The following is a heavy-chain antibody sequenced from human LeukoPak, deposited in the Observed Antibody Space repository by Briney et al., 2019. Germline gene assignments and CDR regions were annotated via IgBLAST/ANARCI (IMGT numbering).Heavy chain of an antibody. CDR1: GFTFSSYG. CDR2: ISYDGSNK. D-gene: IGHD3-9*01. Sequence: GRSLRLSCAASGFTFSSYGMHWVRQAPGKGLEWVAVISYDGSNKYYADSVKGRFTISRDNSKNTLYLQMNSLRAEDTAVYDCAKDHDYDILTGYPHPPDYWGQGTLVTVSS. V-gene: IGHV3-30*18. J-gene: IGHJ4*02. CDR3: AKDHDYDILTGYPHPPDY.